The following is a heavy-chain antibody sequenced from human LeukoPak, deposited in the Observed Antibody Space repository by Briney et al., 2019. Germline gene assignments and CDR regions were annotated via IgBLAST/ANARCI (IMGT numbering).Heavy chain of an antibody. J-gene: IGHJ4*02. CDR1: GFTFSNAW. V-gene: IGHV3-15*01. Sequence: GGSLRLSCAASGFTFSNAWMSWVRHAPGKGLEGGGRIKRKTDDGTTDYPAPVKGRFTISRDDSKNTLYLQMNSLKTEDTAVYYCTTEVGYFDYWGQGTLVTVSS. CDR2: IKRKTDDGTT. CDR3: TTEVGYFDY.